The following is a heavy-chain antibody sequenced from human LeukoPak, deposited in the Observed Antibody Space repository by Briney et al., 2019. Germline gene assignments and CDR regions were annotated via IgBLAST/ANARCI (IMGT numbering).Heavy chain of an antibody. CDR2: VSGSGGST. Sequence: GGSLRLSCAASGFTFSSYVMSWVRQAPGKGLEWVSAVSGSGGSTYYADSVKGRFTISRDNSKSTLFLQMNSLRAEDTAVYYCAKDSHSGTYFDSWGRGALVTVSS. J-gene: IGHJ4*02. D-gene: IGHD1-26*01. CDR1: GFTFSSYV. CDR3: AKDSHSGTYFDS. V-gene: IGHV3-23*01.